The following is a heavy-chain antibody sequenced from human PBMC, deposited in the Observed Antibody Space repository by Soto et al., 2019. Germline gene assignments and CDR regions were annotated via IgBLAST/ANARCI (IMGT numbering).Heavy chain of an antibody. CDR3: ARPGTRYSRYHYYGMDV. V-gene: IGHV1-69*01. J-gene: IGHJ6*02. Sequence: QVQLVQSGAEVKKPGSSVKVSCRASGGTFSSYAISWVRQAPGQGLEWMGGIIPIFGTANYAQKFQGRVTITADESTSTAYMELSSLRSEDTAVYYWARPGTRYSRYHYYGMDVWGQGTTVTVSS. CDR1: GGTFSSYA. CDR2: IIPIFGTA. D-gene: IGHD1-1*01.